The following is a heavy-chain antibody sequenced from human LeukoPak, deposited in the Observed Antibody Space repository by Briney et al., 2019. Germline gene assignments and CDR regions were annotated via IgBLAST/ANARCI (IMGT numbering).Heavy chain of an antibody. D-gene: IGHD3-22*01. CDR2: IYPDDSDT. Sequence: GESLKISCKGSGYTFTNYWIGWVRQTPGKGLEWMGIIYPDDSDTRYSPSFQGQVTMSADKSITTAYLQWSSLKASDTAMYYCARVRYYYDSTGFYYFDYWGREPWSPSPQ. CDR1: GYTFTNYW. CDR3: ARVRYYYDSTGFYYFDY. J-gene: IGHJ4*02. V-gene: IGHV5-51*01.